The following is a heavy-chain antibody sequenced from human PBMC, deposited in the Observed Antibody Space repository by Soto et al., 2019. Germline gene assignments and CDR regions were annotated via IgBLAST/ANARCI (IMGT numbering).Heavy chain of an antibody. V-gene: IGHV1-69*13. CDR2: IIPIFGTA. D-gene: IGHD3-22*01. CDR3: ARDLSFTMIVNWFDP. Sequence: ASVKVSCKASGGTFSSYAISWVRQAPGQGLEWMGGIIPIFGTANYAQKFQGRVTITADESTSTAYMELGSLRSEDTAVYYCARDLSFTMIVNWFDPWGQGTLVTVSS. CDR1: GGTFSSYA. J-gene: IGHJ5*02.